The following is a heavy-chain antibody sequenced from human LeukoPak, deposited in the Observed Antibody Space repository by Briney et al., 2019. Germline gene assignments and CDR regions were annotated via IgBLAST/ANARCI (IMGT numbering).Heavy chain of an antibody. D-gene: IGHD3-16*01. J-gene: IGHJ4*02. CDR2: ISWNSGSI. V-gene: IGHV3-9*01. CDR1: GCTFDDYA. Sequence: AGGSLRLSCAASGCTFDDYAMHWIRQAPGKGLEWVAGISWNSGSIGYADSVKGRFTISRDNAKNSLYLQMNSLRAEDTALYYCAKGWGYYFDYWGQGTLVTVSS. CDR3: AKGWGYYFDY.